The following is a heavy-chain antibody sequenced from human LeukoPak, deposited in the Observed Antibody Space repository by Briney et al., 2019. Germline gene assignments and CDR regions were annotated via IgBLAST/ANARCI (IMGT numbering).Heavy chain of an antibody. J-gene: IGHJ4*02. D-gene: IGHD4-17*01. V-gene: IGHV3-64*04. CDR2: IASSGGST. CDR3: ARLLLAGYGDPRYFDY. CDR1: GFTFSTYV. Sequence: SGGSLRLSCSASGFTFSTYVMHWVRQAPGKGLESVSAIASSGGSTYYADSVKGRFTISRDNAKNSLYLQMNSLRAEDTAVYYCARLLLAGYGDPRYFDYWGQGTLVTVSS.